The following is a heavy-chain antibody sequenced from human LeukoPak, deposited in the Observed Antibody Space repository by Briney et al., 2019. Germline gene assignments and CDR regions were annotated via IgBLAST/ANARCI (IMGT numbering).Heavy chain of an antibody. D-gene: IGHD3-16*02. V-gene: IGHV3-64*01. CDR3: TRGPGYDYVWGTYRADY. CDR1: GFIFYSYA. Sequence: GGSLRLSCSASGFIFYSYAMHWVRQAPGRGLEYVAAITSSGSSTFHANSVKGRLTISRDNSKNTLYLQMGSLRPEDMAVYFCTRGPGYDYVWGTYRADYWGQGTLVTVSS. J-gene: IGHJ4*02. CDR2: ITSSGSST.